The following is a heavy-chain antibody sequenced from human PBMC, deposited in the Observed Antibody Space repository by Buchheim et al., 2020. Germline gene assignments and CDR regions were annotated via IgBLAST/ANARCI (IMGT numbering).Heavy chain of an antibody. D-gene: IGHD2-15*01. CDR3: VRDVYCSGARCYSYGMDV. V-gene: IGHV4-30-4*01. CDR1: GGSISSGDYY. CDR2: IYYSGRT. Sequence: QVQLQEPGPGLVTPSQTLSLTCTVSGGSISSGDYYWSWIRQPPGKGLEWIGYIYYSGRTYYTPSLKSRVTISGDTFKHQFFLKLTSVTAADTAVYYCVRDVYCSGARCYSYGMDVWGQGTT. J-gene: IGHJ6*02.